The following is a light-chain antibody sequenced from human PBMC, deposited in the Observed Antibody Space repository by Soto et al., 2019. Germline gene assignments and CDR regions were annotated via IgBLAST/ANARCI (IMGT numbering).Light chain of an antibody. CDR1: SSDVAAYDH. Sequence: QSALTQPASVFGSLGQSITISCTGTSSDVAAYDHVSWYQKHPGKPPKLMIYAVAKRPSGVSNRFSGSRSGNTASLTISGLQAEDDADYSCLSHTYRGTWLLGGGTKLTVL. V-gene: IGLV2-14*01. CDR2: AVA. CDR3: LSHTYRGTWL. J-gene: IGLJ3*02.